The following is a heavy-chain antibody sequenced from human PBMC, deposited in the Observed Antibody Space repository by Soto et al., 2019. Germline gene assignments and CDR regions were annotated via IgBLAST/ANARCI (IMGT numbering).Heavy chain of an antibody. CDR3: ARWLRNGMHV. J-gene: IGHJ6*02. Sequence: QVQLVQSGAEVKKXGAXVKVXCKASXXXXINYGXXWVRQAPGQGLEWMGWISTYNGNTKYAQKVQGRVTMTTDTSTSTAYMELRSLRSDDTAVYYCARWLRNGMHVWGQGTTVAVSS. CDR2: ISTYNGNT. V-gene: IGHV1-18*01. CDR1: XXXXINYG. D-gene: IGHD3-22*01.